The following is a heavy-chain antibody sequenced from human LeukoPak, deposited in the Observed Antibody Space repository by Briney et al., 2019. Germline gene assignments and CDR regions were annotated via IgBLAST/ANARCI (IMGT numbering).Heavy chain of an antibody. CDR3: AKSGTPDSLDMFFDS. V-gene: IGHV3-23*01. Sequence: GESLRLSCVVSGVTSRSYAMSWVRQVPGKGLEWVSSIRNSGRDTYYADSVKGRFTISRDNSKDTPFLQMHSLRGEDAALYYCAKSGTPDSLDMFFDSWGPGTLVTVSS. J-gene: IGHJ4*02. CDR2: IRNSGRDT. CDR1: GVTSRSYA. D-gene: IGHD2-2*03.